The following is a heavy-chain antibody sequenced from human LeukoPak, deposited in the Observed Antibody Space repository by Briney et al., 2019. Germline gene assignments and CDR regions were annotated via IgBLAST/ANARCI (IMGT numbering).Heavy chain of an antibody. CDR2: IKQDGSEK. D-gene: IGHD1-14*01. V-gene: IGHV3-7*01. CDR1: GFTFSTYW. CDR3: ARVGEITSRRPYYYYYMDV. Sequence: GGSLRLSCAASGFTFSTYWMSWVRQAPGKGLDWVANIKQDGSEKYYVDSVKGRFTISRDNAKNSLYLQMNSLRAEDTAVYYCARVGEITSRRPYYYYYMDVWGKGTRSPSP. J-gene: IGHJ6*03.